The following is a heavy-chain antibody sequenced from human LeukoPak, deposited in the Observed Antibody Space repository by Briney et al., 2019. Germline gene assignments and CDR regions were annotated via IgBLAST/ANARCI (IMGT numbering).Heavy chain of an antibody. Sequence: GASVKVSCKASSYTFTSYGICWVRQAPGQGLEWMGRIIPILGIANYAQKFQGRVTITADKSTSTAYMELSSLRSEDTAVYYCTGITGTEDYWGQGTLVTVSS. CDR3: TGITGTEDY. V-gene: IGHV1-69*04. D-gene: IGHD1-20*01. CDR1: SYTFTSYG. J-gene: IGHJ4*02. CDR2: IIPILGIA.